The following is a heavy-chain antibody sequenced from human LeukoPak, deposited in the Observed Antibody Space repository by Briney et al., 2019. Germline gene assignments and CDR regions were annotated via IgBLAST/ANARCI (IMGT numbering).Heavy chain of an antibody. CDR2: IRYSGST. CDR3: ATSDTVSTYNWFDP. CDR1: GGSISSNTYF. V-gene: IGHV4-39*01. D-gene: IGHD5/OR15-5a*01. Sequence: SETLSLTCNVSGGSISSNTYFWGWIRRPPGKGLEWIGSIRYSGSTYYNPSLKSRVTISVDTSKNQFSLNLISLTAADTAVYYCATSDTVSTYNWFDPWGQGTLVTVS. J-gene: IGHJ5*02.